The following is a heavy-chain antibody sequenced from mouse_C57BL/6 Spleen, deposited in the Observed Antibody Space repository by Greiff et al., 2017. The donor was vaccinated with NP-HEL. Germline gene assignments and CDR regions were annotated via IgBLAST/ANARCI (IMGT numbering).Heavy chain of an antibody. CDR3: ARGYGSSYLFDY. Sequence: VQLKESGAELVKPGASVKISCKASGYAFSSYWMNWVKQRPGKGLEWIGQIYPGDGDTNYNGKFKGKATLTADKSSSTAYMQLSSLTSEDSAVYFCARGYGSSYLFDYWGQGTTLTVSS. D-gene: IGHD1-1*01. CDR1: GYAFSSYW. J-gene: IGHJ2*01. V-gene: IGHV1-80*01. CDR2: IYPGDGDT.